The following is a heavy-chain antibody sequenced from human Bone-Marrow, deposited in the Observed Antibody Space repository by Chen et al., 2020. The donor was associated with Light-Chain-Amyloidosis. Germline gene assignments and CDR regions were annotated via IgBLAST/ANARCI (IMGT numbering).Heavy chain of an antibody. V-gene: IGHV5-51*01. CDR3: ARRRDGYNFDY. D-gene: IGHD5-12*01. CDR1: GYTVPNYW. Sequence: EVQLEQSGPEVKKPGESLKTPCKGPGYTVPNYWIGWVRQMPGKGLEWMGVIYPDDSDARYSPSFEGQVTISADKSITTAYLQWRSLKASDTAMYYCARRRDGYNFDYWGQGTLVTVSS. CDR2: IYPDDSDA. J-gene: IGHJ4*02.